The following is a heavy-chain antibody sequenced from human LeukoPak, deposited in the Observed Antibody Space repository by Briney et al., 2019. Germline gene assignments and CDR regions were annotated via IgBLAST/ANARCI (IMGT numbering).Heavy chain of an antibody. V-gene: IGHV1-18*04. D-gene: IGHD6-13*01. J-gene: IGHJ4*02. CDR1: GYTFTGYY. Sequence: ASVKVSCKASGYTFTGYYMHWVRQAPGQGLEWMGWISAYNGNTNYAQKLQGRVTMTTDTSTSTAYMELRSLRSDDTAVYYCARDVGYSSSWYVSPLGYWGQGTLVTVSS. CDR2: ISAYNGNT. CDR3: ARDVGYSSSWYVSPLGY.